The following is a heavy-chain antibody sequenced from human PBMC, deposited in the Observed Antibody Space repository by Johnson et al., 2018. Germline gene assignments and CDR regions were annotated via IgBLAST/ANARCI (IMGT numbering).Heavy chain of an antibody. V-gene: IGHV5-51*01. J-gene: IGHJ3*02. CDR2: IYPGDSDI. Sequence: VQLVQSGAEVKKPGESLKISCKGSGYSFTRYWIGWVRQMPGKGLEWMGVIYPGDSDIRYSPSFQGQVTISADKSVNTAYLQWSSLRASDTAMYYCARHYEGSPGLNDAFDIWGQGTMVTVSS. D-gene: IGHD1-26*01. CDR3: ARHYEGSPGLNDAFDI. CDR1: GYSFTRYW.